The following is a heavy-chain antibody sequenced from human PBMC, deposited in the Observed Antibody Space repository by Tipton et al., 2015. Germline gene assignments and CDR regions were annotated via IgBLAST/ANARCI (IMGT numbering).Heavy chain of an antibody. CDR3: ARDDGYCSGGSCYNPSYFDY. CDR2: IYHSGST. Sequence: TLSLTCTVSGGSISSSSYYWGWVRQSPGKGLEWIGSIYHSGSTYYKLSLKSRVTISLDTSKNQFSLRLTSVSAADTAIYYCARDDGYCSGGSCYNPSYFDYWGQGTLVTVSS. J-gene: IGHJ4*02. D-gene: IGHD2-15*01. V-gene: IGHV4-39*07. CDR1: GGSISSSSYY.